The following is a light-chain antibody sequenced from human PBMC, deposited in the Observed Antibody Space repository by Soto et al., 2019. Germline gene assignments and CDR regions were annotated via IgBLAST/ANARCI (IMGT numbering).Light chain of an antibody. J-gene: IGLJ1*01. V-gene: IGLV1-40*01. CDR1: SSNIGAGYD. Sequence: QSVLTQPPSVSGAPGQRVTISCTGSSSNIGAGYDVHWYQQLPGTAPKLLIYGNSNRPSGVPDRFSGSKSGTSASLAITGLQAEDDSDYYCLSYDSSLSGWVFGTGTKLTVL. CDR3: LSYDSSLSGWV. CDR2: GNS.